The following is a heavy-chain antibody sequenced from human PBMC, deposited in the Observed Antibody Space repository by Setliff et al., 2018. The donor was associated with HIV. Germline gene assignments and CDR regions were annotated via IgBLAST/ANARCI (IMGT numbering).Heavy chain of an antibody. CDR3: ARDGETTVMGDAFDI. J-gene: IGHJ3*02. D-gene: IGHD4-4*01. V-gene: IGHV4-61*02. CDR1: GDSISSGYYY. CDR2: IYTSGRA. Sequence: PSETLSLTCTVSGDSISSGYYYWSWIRQPAGKGLEWIGRIYTSGRAKYNPSLQSRVTISVDASKNQFSLRLRSVTAADTAVYYCARDGETTVMGDAFDIWGQGTMVTVS.